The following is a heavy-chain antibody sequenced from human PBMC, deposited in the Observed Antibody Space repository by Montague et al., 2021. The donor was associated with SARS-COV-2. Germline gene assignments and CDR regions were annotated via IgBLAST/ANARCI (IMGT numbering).Heavy chain of an antibody. D-gene: IGHD3-10*01. CDR1: GGSITSSSYY. CDR3: VSLWKYGSGSHYAPWDYYNYGVDV. Sequence: SETLSLTCSVSGGSITSSSYYWGWIRQSPDKGLEWIGNIYYSGSTYYNPSLKSRVTISVDTSKYQFSLKLSSMTAADTAVYYCVSLWKYGSGSHYAPWDYYNYGVDVWGQGTTVTVSS. J-gene: IGHJ6*02. CDR2: IYYSGST. V-gene: IGHV4-39*01.